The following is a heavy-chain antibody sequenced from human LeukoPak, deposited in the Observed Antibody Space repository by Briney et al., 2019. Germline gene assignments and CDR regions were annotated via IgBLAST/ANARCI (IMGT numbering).Heavy chain of an antibody. D-gene: IGHD3-3*01. CDR2: ISGSGDST. CDR1: GFTFSSYA. CDR3: AKVPAVRITIFGVSFDF. V-gene: IGHV3-23*01. J-gene: IGHJ4*02. Sequence: QPGGSLRLSCAASGFTFSSYAMNWVRQAPGKGLEWVSAISGSGDSTHYADSVKGRFTISRDNSKNTLYLQMNSLRAEDTAVYYCAKVPAVRITIFGVSFDFWGQGTLVTVSS.